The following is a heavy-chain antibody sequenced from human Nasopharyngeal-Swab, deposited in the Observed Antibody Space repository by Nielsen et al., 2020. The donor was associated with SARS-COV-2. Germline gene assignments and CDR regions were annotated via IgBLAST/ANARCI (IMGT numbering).Heavy chain of an antibody. CDR1: AFTFSSYS. D-gene: IGHD1-26*01. J-gene: IGHJ4*02. Sequence: GESLKISCAASAFTFSSYSMNWVRQAPGKGLEWIAYISDSARATFYADSVKGRFTISRDNAKNSVYLQMNSLRGEDTAVYYCARGYTGWGYWGQGTLVTVSS. V-gene: IGHV3-48*04. CDR3: ARGYTGWGY. CDR2: ISDSARAT.